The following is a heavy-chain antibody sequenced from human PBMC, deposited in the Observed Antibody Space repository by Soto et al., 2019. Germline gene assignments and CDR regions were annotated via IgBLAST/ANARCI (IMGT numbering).Heavy chain of an antibody. V-gene: IGHV3-30-3*01. J-gene: IGHJ3*02. Sequence: QVQLVESGGGVVQPGRSLRLSCAASGFTFSSYAMHWVRQAPGKGLEWVAVISYDGSNKYYADSVKGRFTISRDNSKNTLYLQMNSLRAEDMAVYYCARDRDSSGYDDALDIWGQGTMVTVSS. CDR1: GFTFSSYA. CDR3: ARDRDSSGYDDALDI. D-gene: IGHD3-22*01. CDR2: ISYDGSNK.